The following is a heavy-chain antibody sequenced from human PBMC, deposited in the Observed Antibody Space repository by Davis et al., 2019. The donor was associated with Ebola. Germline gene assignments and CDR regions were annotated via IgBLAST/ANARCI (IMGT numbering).Heavy chain of an antibody. CDR1: TSTFDDWS. CDR2: ISRSGNTA. D-gene: IGHD5-24*01. V-gene: IGHV3-48*04. Sequence: GGSLRLSCAASTSTFDDWSMNWVRQAPGKGLEWISYISRSGNTAYYAESVKGRFTISRDSAKNLLSLQMSSLRADDTALYYCAKVRRDGYNYFDSWGQGTPVTVSS. CDR3: AKVRRDGYNYFDS. J-gene: IGHJ4*02.